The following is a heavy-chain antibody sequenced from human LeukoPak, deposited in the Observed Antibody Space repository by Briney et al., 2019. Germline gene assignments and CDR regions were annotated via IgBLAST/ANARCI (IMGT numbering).Heavy chain of an antibody. CDR2: ISYDGSNK. D-gene: IGHD3-16*01. CDR3: AKDPSDGGHFDY. V-gene: IGHV3-30*18. J-gene: IGHJ4*02. Sequence: PGESLRLSCAASGFTFSSYGMHWVRQAPGKGLEWVAVISYDGSNKYYADSVKGRFTISRDNSKNTLYLQMNSLRAEDTAVYYCAKDPSDGGHFDYWGQGTLVTVSS. CDR1: GFTFSSYG.